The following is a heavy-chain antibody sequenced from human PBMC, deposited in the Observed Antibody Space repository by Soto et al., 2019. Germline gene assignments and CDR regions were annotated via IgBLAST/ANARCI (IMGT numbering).Heavy chain of an antibody. D-gene: IGHD3-3*01. CDR2: INHSGST. J-gene: IGHJ6*02. CDR1: GGSFSGYY. V-gene: IGHV4-34*01. Sequence: SETLSLTCAVYGGSFSGYYWSWIRQPPGKGLEWIGEINHSGSTNYNPSLKSRVTISVDTSKNQFSLKLSSVTAADTAVYCCARGFWSGQYNYYGMDVWGQGTTVTVSS. CDR3: ARGFWSGQYNYYGMDV.